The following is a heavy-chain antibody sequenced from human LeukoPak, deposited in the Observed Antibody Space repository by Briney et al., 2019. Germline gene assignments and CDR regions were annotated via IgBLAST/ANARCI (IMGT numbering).Heavy chain of an antibody. D-gene: IGHD3-22*01. CDR2: IWYDGSNK. CDR3: ARDLLDSTGFFFGAGSRYFDY. CDR1: GFTFSAYG. Sequence: GRSLRLSCTASGFTFSAYGMHWVRQAPGKGLEWVAVIWYDGSNKYYADSVEGRFTISRDNSKNTLYLQMNSLRAEDTAVYYCARDLLDSTGFFFGAGSRYFDYWGQGSLVTVSS. J-gene: IGHJ4*02. V-gene: IGHV3-33*01.